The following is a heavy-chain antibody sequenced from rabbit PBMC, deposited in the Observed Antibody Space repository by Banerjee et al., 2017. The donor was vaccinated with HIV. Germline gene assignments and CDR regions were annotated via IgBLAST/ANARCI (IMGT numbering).Heavy chain of an antibody. CDR3: ARDLAGVIGWNFGL. CDR2: IYGGSSGRT. Sequence: QEQLVESGGGLVQPEGSLTLTCTASGFTISSSYWICWVRQAPGKGLEWIACIYGGSSGRTYYASWAKGRFTISKTSSTTVTLQMTSLTAADTATYFCARDLAGVIGWNFGLWGPGTLVTVS. D-gene: IGHD4-1*01. CDR1: GFTISSSYW. V-gene: IGHV1S45*01. J-gene: IGHJ4*01.